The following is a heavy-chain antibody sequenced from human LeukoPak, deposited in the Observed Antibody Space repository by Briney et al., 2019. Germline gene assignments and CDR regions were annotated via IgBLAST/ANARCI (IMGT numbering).Heavy chain of an antibody. V-gene: IGHV3-23*01. D-gene: IGHD6-19*01. CDR1: GFTFSSYA. J-gene: IGHJ5*02. Sequence: GGSLRLSCAASGFTFSSYAMSWVRQAPGEGLEWVSAISGSGDSTYYADSVKGRFTISRDNSKNTLYLQMNSLRAEDTAVYYCAKDSGGKYSSGWYLSGWFDPWGQGTLVTVSS. CDR3: AKDSGGKYSSGWYLSGWFDP. CDR2: ISGSGDST.